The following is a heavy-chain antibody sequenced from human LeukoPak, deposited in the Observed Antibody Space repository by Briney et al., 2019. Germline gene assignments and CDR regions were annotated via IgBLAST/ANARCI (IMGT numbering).Heavy chain of an antibody. CDR3: ARADGYSCSFQDY. J-gene: IGHJ4*02. CDR2: IWYDGSNK. D-gene: IGHD6-13*01. CDR1: GFTFSSYG. V-gene: IGHV3-33*01. Sequence: GGSLRLSCAASGFTFSSYGMHWVRQAPGKGLGWVAVIWYDGSNKYYADSVKGRFTISRDNSKNTLYLQMNSLRAEDTAVYYCARADGYSCSFQDYWGQGTLVTVSS.